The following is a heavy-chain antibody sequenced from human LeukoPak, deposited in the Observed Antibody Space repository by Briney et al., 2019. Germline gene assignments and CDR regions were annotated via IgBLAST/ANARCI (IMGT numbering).Heavy chain of an antibody. V-gene: IGHV3-30*18. D-gene: IGHD4-17*01. CDR2: ILYDGSNK. CDR1: GFTFSSYG. J-gene: IGHJ3*02. CDR3: AKAWRAYGDYHTFDI. Sequence: PGRSLRLSCVASGFTFSSYGMHWVRQAPGKGLEWVAVILYDGSNKYNADSVKGRFTISRDTSKNTLYLQMSSLRAEDTAVYYCAKAWRAYGDYHTFDIWGQGTMATVSS.